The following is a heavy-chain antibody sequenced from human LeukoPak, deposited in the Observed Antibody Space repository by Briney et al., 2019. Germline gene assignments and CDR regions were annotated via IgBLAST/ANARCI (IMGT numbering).Heavy chain of an antibody. CDR3: ARAPNPDFFDD. Sequence: SETLSLTCAVSGGSISSGGYSWSWIRQPPGKGLEWIGYIYHSGSTNYNPSLKSRVTISVDTSRNQFSLKLSSVTAADTAVYYCARAPNPDFFDDWGQGTLVTVSS. D-gene: IGHD2-8*01. CDR1: GGSISSGGYS. V-gene: IGHV4-30-2*01. CDR2: IYHSGST. J-gene: IGHJ4*02.